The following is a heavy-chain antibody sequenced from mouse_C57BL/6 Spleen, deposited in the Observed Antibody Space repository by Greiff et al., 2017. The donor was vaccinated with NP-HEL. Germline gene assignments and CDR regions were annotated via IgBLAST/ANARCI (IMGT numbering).Heavy chain of an antibody. CDR2: INPNNGGT. Sequence: VQLQQSGPELVKPGASVKISCKASGYTFTDYYMNWVKQSHGKSLEWIGDINPNNGGTSYNQKFKGKATLTVDKSSSTAYMELRSLTSEDSAVYDCARFSYDYDEGYFDYWGQGTTLTVSS. D-gene: IGHD2-4*01. CDR3: ARFSYDYDEGYFDY. V-gene: IGHV1-26*01. J-gene: IGHJ2*01. CDR1: GYTFTDYY.